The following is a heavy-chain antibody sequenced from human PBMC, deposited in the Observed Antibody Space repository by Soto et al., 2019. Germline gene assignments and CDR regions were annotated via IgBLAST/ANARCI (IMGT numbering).Heavy chain of an antibody. CDR1: GGSISSYD. CDR2: IYDSGST. V-gene: IGHV4-59*01. J-gene: IGHJ5*02. Sequence: SETLSLTCTVAGGSISSYDWSWILQPPGKGLEWSGYIYDSGSTNYNPSLKSRGTISVDTSKNQFSLKLSSVTAADTAVYYCARAYGYCSSTSCYPLYNWFDPWGQGTLVTVSS. D-gene: IGHD2-2*01. CDR3: ARAYGYCSSTSCYPLYNWFDP.